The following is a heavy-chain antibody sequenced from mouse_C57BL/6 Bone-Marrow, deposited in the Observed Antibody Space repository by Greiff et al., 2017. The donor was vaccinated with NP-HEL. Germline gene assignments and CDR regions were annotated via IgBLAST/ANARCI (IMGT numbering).Heavy chain of an antibody. CDR3: ARRNYGSSYGDWYFDV. D-gene: IGHD1-1*01. CDR2: ISSGGSYT. Sequence: EVKLVESGGDLVKPGGSLKLSCAASGFTFSSYGMSWVRQTPDKRLEWVATISSGGSYTYYPDSVKGRFTISRDNAKNTLYLQMSSLKSEDTAMYYWARRNYGSSYGDWYFDVWGTGTTVTVSS. V-gene: IGHV5-6*02. J-gene: IGHJ1*03. CDR1: GFTFSSYG.